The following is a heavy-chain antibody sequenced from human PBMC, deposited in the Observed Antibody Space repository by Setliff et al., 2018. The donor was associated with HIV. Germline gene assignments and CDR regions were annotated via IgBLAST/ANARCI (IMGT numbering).Heavy chain of an antibody. CDR2: IYTSGST. V-gene: IGHV4-61*02. CDR1: GVSISSASYY. Sequence: TLSLTCTVSGVSISSASYYWSWIRQPAGKGLEWIGRIYTSGSTNYNPSLKSRVTMSVDTSKNQFSLKLSSVTAADTAVYYCASEAWTSYRSSSGYYYYYMDVWGKGTTVTVSS. J-gene: IGHJ6*03. D-gene: IGHD6-6*01. CDR3: ASEAWTSYRSSSGYYYYYMDV.